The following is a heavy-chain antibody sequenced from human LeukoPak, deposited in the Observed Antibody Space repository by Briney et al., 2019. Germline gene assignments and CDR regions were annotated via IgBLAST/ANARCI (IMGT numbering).Heavy chain of an antibody. CDR1: GYTFSGYA. CDR3: VRGGPNSGGWTLDH. J-gene: IGHJ4*02. V-gene: IGHV1-3*03. Sequence: ASVKVSCKTPGYTFSGYAIHWVRQAPGQRLEWMGCINGDNGNTQYSQKFQGRVTFTRHTSASTAYIELSSLTSEDMAVFYCVRGGPNSGGWTLDHWGQGTLVSVSS. D-gene: IGHD6-19*01. CDR2: INGDNGNT.